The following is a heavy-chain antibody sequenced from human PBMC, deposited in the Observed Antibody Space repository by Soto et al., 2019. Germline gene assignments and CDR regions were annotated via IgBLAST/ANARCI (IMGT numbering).Heavy chain of an antibody. D-gene: IGHD1-1*01. Sequence: SVKVSCKASGDTFSSYAISWGRKAPGQGIEWMGGIIPIFGTANYAQKFQGRVTITADESTSTAYMELSSLRSEDTAVYYCARDLGMATTNYYYFGMDVWGQGTTVTGSS. CDR3: ARDLGMATTNYYYFGMDV. CDR1: GDTFSSYA. V-gene: IGHV1-69*13. J-gene: IGHJ6*02. CDR2: IIPIFGTA.